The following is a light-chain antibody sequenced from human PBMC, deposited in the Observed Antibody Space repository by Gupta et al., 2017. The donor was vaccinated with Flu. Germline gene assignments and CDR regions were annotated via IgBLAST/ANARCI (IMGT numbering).Light chain of an antibody. J-gene: IGLJ2*01. CDR3: CSYVGSGMVV. CDR1: GSHVGRYNP. Sequence: QSALTHPAPASGSPGQSCTIRCPGTGSHVGRYNPVSWYQQHPGKDPKFMIYEVSQRPSGVSNRCSGSKSGNTASLTISGLQAEDDADYYCCSYVGSGMVVFGGGTKVTVL. V-gene: IGLV2-23*02. CDR2: EVS.